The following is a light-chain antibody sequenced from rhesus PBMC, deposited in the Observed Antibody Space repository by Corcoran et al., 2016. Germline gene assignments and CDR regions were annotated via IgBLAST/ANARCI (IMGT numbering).Light chain of an antibody. J-gene: IGKJ3*01. CDR2: EAS. Sequence: DIQMTQSPSSLSASVGDRVTITCRASQGTTNDLAWYQQKPGETAKLLIDEASSLQSGILSRFSGSGSGTDFTRPISGLQPEDFAPYYCQHCYSTPFTFGPGAKLDIK. V-gene: IGKV1-18*01. CDR3: QHCYSTPFT. CDR1: QGTTND.